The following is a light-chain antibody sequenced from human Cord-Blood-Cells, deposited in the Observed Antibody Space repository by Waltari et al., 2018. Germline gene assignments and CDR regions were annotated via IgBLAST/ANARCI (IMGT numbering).Light chain of an antibody. Sequence: QSALTQPASVSGSPGQSITISCTGTSSDVGSYNLVSWYQQHPGKAPKLMIYEGSKRPSGVSNRFSDSKSGNTASLTISGLQAEDEADYYCCSYAGSLWVFGGGTKLTVL. V-gene: IGLV2-23*01. CDR3: CSYAGSLWV. CDR1: SSDVGSYNL. J-gene: IGLJ3*02. CDR2: EGS.